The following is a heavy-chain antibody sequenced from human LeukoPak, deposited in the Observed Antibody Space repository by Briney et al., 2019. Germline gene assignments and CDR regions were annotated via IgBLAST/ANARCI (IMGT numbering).Heavy chain of an antibody. D-gene: IGHD3-22*01. CDR2: ISSSGDTI. V-gene: IGHV3-11*04. Sequence: PGGSLRLSCAASGFTFSDYYMSWVRQAPGKGLEWVSYISSSGDTIYYADSVKGRFTISRDNAKNSLYLQMNSLRAEDTAVYYCARDYRYDSSGYSDYWGQGTLVTVSS. CDR1: GFTFSDYY. J-gene: IGHJ4*02. CDR3: ARDYRYDSSGYSDY.